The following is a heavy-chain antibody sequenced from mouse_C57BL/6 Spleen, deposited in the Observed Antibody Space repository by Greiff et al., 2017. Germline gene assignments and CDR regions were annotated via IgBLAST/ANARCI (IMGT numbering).Heavy chain of an antibody. Sequence: EVQLVESEGGLVQPGSSMKLSCTASGFTFSDYYMAWVRQVPEKGLEWVANINYDGSSTYYLDSLKSRFIISRDNAKNILYLQMSSLKSEDTATYYCARVTMVSWFAYWGQGTLVTVSA. V-gene: IGHV5-16*01. CDR3: ARVTMVSWFAY. J-gene: IGHJ3*01. D-gene: IGHD1-1*02. CDR2: INYDGSST. CDR1: GFTFSDYY.